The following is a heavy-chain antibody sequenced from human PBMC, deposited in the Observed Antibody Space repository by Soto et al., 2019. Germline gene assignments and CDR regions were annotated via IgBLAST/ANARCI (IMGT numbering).Heavy chain of an antibody. CDR2: ISYDGSNK. CDR1: GFTFSSYG. D-gene: IGHD3-22*01. V-gene: IGHV3-30*18. J-gene: IGHJ4*02. Sequence: RRLSCAASGFTFSSYGIHWVRQAPGKGLEWVALISYDGSNKYYADSVKGRFTTSRDNSKNTLFLQMNSLRAEDTAMYYCAKDAPYYYDSSGYYGPFDYWGQGTLVTVSS. CDR3: AKDAPYYYDSSGYYGPFDY.